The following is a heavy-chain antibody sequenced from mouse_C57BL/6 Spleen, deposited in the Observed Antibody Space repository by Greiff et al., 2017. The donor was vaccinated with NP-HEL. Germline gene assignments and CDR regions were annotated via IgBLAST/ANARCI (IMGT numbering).Heavy chain of an antibody. Sequence: ESGPGLVKPSQSLSLTCSVTGYSITSGYYWNWIRQFPGNKLEWMGYISYDGSNNYNPSLKNRISITRDTSKNQFFLKLNSVTTEDTATYYCARVLYGSSWYFDVWGTGTTVTVSS. D-gene: IGHD1-1*01. CDR3: ARVLYGSSWYFDV. V-gene: IGHV3-6*01. J-gene: IGHJ1*03. CDR2: ISYDGSN. CDR1: GYSITSGYY.